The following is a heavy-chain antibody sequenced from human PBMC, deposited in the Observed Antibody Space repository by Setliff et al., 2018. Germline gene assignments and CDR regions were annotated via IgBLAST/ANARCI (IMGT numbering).Heavy chain of an antibody. CDR2: IYTSGST. CDR1: GGSISSYY. Sequence: KTSETLSLTCTVSGGSISSYYWSWIRQPAGKGLEWIGRIYTSGSTNYNPSLKSRVTMSVDTSKNQFSLKLSSVTAADTAVYYCARGQRYCRGGSCYYYMDVWGKGTTVTVSS. CDR3: ARGQRYCRGGSCYYYMDV. V-gene: IGHV4-4*07. D-gene: IGHD2-15*01. J-gene: IGHJ6*03.